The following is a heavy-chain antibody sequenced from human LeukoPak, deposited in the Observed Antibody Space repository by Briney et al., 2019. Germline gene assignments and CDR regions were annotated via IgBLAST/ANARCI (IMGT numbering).Heavy chain of an antibody. J-gene: IGHJ3*02. CDR1: GGSIISADYY. D-gene: IGHD3-9*01. CDR2: IYYSGST. Sequence: PSQTLSLTCTVSGGSIISADYYWSWVRQPPGKGLEWIGYIYYSGSTYYNPSLKSQVTISVDTSKNQFSLKLSSVTAADTAVYYCARHRTYYDILTGYPPDAFDIWGQGTMVTVSS. CDR3: ARHRTYYDILTGYPPDAFDI. V-gene: IGHV4-30-4*01.